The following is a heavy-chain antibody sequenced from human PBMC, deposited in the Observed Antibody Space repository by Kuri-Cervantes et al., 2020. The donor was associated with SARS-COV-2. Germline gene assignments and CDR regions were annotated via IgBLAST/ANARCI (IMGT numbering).Heavy chain of an antibody. V-gene: IGHV4-39*01. D-gene: IGHD3-22*01. CDR1: GGSISSSSYY. CDR2: IYYSGST. Sequence: ESLKISCTVSGGSISSSSYYWGWIRQPPGKGLEWIGSIYYSGSTYYNPSLKSRVTISVDTSKNQFSLKLNSVTAADTAVYYCARSRAMIVAQADAFDIWGQGTMVTVSS. CDR3: ARSRAMIVAQADAFDI. J-gene: IGHJ3*02.